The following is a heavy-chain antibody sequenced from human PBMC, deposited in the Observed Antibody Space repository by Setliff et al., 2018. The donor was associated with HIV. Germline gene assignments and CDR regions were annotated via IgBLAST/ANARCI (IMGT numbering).Heavy chain of an antibody. J-gene: IGHJ4*02. CDR2: INPSGGST. CDR3: ARDLSISNPYYDILTGPGVY. V-gene: IGHV1-46*01. Sequence: ASVKVSCKASGYTFTSYHMYWVRQAPGQGLVWMGSINPSGGSTSYAQRFQGRVTMTRDTSTSTVYMELSSLRSEDTAVYYCARDLSISNPYYDILTGPGVYWGQGTLVTVSS. D-gene: IGHD3-9*01. CDR1: GYTFTSYH.